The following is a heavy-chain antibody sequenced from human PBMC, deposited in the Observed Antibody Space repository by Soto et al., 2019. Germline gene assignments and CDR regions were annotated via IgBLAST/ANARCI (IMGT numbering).Heavy chain of an antibody. V-gene: IGHV4-31*03. CDR1: GGSISSGGYY. J-gene: IGHJ5*02. CDR2: IYYSGST. Sequence: KSSETLSLTCTVSGGSISSGGYYWSWIRQHPGKGLEWIGYIYYSGSTYYNPSLKSRVTISVDTSKNQFSLKLSSVTAADTAVYYCARVSGGPTRSFDPWGQGTLVTVSS. CDR3: ARVSGGPTRSFDP. D-gene: IGHD1-26*01.